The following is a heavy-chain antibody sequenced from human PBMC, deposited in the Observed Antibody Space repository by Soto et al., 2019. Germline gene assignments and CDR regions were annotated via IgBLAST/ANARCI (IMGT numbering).Heavy chain of an antibody. CDR1: GGSISSYY. V-gene: IGHV4-59*01. Sequence: SVTLCLTCTVSGGSISSYYWSWIRQPPGKGLEWIGYIYYSGSTNYNPSLKSRVTISVDTSKNQFSLKLSSVTAADTAVYYCVSFDYYDRRGYLPFGPIWGKGTLVPVSS. J-gene: IGHJ4*02. CDR2: IYYSGST. D-gene: IGHD3-22*01. CDR3: VSFDYYDRRGYLPFGPI.